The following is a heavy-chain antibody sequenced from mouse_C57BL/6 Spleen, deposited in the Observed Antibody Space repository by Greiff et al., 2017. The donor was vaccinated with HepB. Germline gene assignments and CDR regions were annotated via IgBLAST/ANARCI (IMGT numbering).Heavy chain of an antibody. J-gene: IGHJ4*01. Sequence: VQLKESGAELARPGASVKLSCKASGYTFTSYGISWVKQRTGQGLEWIGEIYPRSGNTYYNEKFKGKATLTADKSSSTAYMELRSLTSEDSAVYFCAREYYGSSHYYAMDYWGQGTSVTVSS. D-gene: IGHD1-1*01. CDR2: IYPRSGNT. CDR3: AREYYGSSHYYAMDY. CDR1: GYTFTSYG. V-gene: IGHV1-81*01.